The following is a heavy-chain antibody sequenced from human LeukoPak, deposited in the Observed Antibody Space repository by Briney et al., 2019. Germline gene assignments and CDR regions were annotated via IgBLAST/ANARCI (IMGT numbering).Heavy chain of an antibody. CDR1: GFTFSSYS. Sequence: GGSLRLSCAASGFTFSSYSMHWVRQAPGKGLEWVAIISYDGSNEYYGNSAKGRFTISRDNSKNILYLQMNSLRAEDTAVYYCARRGDSRGYYYSWFDPWGQGTLVTVSS. D-gene: IGHD3-22*01. V-gene: IGHV3-30*01. CDR2: ISYDGSNE. CDR3: ARRGDSRGYYYSWFDP. J-gene: IGHJ5*02.